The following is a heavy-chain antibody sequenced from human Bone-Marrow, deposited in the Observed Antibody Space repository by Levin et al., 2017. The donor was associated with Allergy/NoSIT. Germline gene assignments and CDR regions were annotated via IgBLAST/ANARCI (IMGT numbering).Heavy chain of an antibody. CDR3: AREDYTGWFDS. CDR1: GFSLSTTKMR. V-gene: IGHV2-70*04. CDR2: IDWDDDK. Sequence: VSGPTLVKPTQTLTLTCTFSGFSLSTTKMRVSWIRQPPGKALEWLARIDWDDDKFYSTSLKTRLTISKDTSKNQVVLTMTNMDPVDTATYYCAREDYTGWFDSWGQGTLVTVSS. D-gene: IGHD4-11*01. J-gene: IGHJ5*01.